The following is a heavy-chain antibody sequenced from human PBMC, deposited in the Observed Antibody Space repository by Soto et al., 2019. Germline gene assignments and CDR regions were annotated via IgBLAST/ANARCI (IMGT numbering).Heavy chain of an antibody. D-gene: IGHD5-18*01. CDR3: AKVGISSYGSFDY. V-gene: IGHV3-23*01. CDR1: GFTFSSYA. J-gene: IGHJ4*02. CDR2: IGGSGGST. Sequence: PGGSLRLSCAASGFTFSSYAMSWVRQAPGKGLEWVSAIGGSGGSTYYADSVKGRFTISRDNSKNTLYLQMNSLRAEDTAVYYCAKVGISSYGSFDYWGQGTLVTVSS.